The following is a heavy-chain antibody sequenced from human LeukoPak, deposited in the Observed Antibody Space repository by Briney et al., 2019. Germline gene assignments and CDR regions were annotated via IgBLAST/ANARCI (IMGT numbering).Heavy chain of an antibody. V-gene: IGHV4-34*01. CDR1: GGSFSGYY. Sequence: SETLSLTCAVYGGSFSGYYWSWIRQPPGKGLEWIGEINHSGSTNYNPSLKSRVTISVDTSKNQFSLKLSSVTAADTAVYYCASSGGERYYYDSSGYFHSWGQGTLVTVSS. CDR2: INHSGST. J-gene: IGHJ4*02. CDR3: ASSGGERYYYDSSGYFHS. D-gene: IGHD3-22*01.